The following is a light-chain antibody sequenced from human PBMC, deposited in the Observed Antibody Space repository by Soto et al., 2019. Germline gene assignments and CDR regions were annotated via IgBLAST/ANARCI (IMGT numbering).Light chain of an antibody. V-gene: IGKV1-27*01. Sequence: DIQMTQSPSSLSASVVDRVTITCRASQGISHYLAWYQQKPGKVPKLLIYAASTLQSGVPSRFSGSGSGTDFTLTISSLQPEDVATYYCQKYNSDHVFGPGTKVDIK. CDR1: QGISHY. CDR2: AAS. CDR3: QKYNSDHV. J-gene: IGKJ3*01.